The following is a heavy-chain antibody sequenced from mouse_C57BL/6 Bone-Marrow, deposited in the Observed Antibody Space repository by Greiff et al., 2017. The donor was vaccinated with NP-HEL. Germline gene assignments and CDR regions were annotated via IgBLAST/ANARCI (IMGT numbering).Heavy chain of an antibody. CDR2: FYPGSGSI. J-gene: IGHJ3*01. Sequence: QVHVKQSGAELVKPGASVKLSCKASGYTFTEYTIHWVKQRSGQGLEWIGWFYPGSGSIKYNEKFKDKATLTVDKSSSTVYMALSRLTSEDSAVYFCARHEAPLYYGSSPGFAYWGQGTLVTVSA. V-gene: IGHV1-62-2*01. CDR1: GYTFTEYT. D-gene: IGHD1-1*01. CDR3: ARHEAPLYYGSSPGFAY.